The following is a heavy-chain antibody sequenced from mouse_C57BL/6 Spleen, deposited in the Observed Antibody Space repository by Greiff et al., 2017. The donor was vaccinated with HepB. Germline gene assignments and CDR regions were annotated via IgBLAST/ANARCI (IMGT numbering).Heavy chain of an antibody. V-gene: IGHV1-69*01. CDR1: GYTFTSYW. Sequence: QVQLQQPGAELVMPGASVKLSCKASGYTFTSYWMHWVKQRPGQGLEWIGEIDPSDSYTNYSQKFKGKSTLTVDKSSSTAYMQLSSLTSEDSAVYYCARWASSYYAMDYWGQGTSVTVSS. D-gene: IGHD1-1*01. CDR3: ARWASSYYAMDY. CDR2: IDPSDSYT. J-gene: IGHJ4*01.